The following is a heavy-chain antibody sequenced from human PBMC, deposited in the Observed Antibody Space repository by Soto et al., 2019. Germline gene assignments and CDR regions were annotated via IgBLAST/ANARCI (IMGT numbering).Heavy chain of an antibody. Sequence: EVQLVESGGGEIQPGGSLRLSCAASGFAVSRKYMTWVRQAPGKGLEWVSVIYGGGTTYYADSVKGRFTISRDTSKNTLYLQMNNLRAEDTAVYYCVQTTGWPGFDFWGQGTLVTVSS. V-gene: IGHV3-53*01. CDR2: IYGGGTT. CDR1: GFAVSRKY. J-gene: IGHJ4*02. CDR3: VQTTGWPGFDF. D-gene: IGHD6-19*01.